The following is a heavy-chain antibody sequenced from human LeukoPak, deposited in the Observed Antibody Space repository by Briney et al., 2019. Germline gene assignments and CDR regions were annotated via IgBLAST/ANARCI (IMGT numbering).Heavy chain of an antibody. CDR2: INHGGST. V-gene: IGHV4-34*01. CDR1: GGSISNFY. Sequence: PSETLSLTCTVSGGSISNFYWSWVRQPPGKGLEWIGEINHGGSTHYNPSLKSRVSISIDTSKKQFSLKLTSVTAADTAVYYCARASSYNDVMRYDPAWFGPWGQGTLVTVSS. D-gene: IGHD3-16*01. CDR3: ARASSYNDVMRYDPAWFGP. J-gene: IGHJ5*02.